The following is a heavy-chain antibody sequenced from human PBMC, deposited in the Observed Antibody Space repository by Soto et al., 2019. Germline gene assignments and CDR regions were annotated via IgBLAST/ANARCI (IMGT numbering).Heavy chain of an antibody. CDR1: GGSISSYY. D-gene: IGHD3-9*01. CDR2: IYYSGST. CDR3: ARGRGYDILTGYYGTFDY. Sequence: PSETLSLTCTVSGGSISSYYWSWIRQPPGKGLEWIGYIYYSGSTNYNPSLKSRVTISVDTSKNQFSLKLRSVTAADTAVYYCARGRGYDILTGYYGTFDYWGQGTLVTVSS. V-gene: IGHV4-59*01. J-gene: IGHJ4*02.